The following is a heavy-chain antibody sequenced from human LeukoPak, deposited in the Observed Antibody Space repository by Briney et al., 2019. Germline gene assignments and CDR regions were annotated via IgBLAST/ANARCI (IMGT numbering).Heavy chain of an antibody. D-gene: IGHD3-16*01. CDR3: AKDADYALNWFDP. CDR2: ISGSGGST. J-gene: IGHJ5*02. CDR1: EFTFRSYA. Sequence: GGSLRLSCAASEFTFRSYAMRWVRQAPGKGLEWVSAISGSGGSTYYADSVKGRFTISRDNSKNTLYLQMNSLRAEYTAVDYCAKDADYALNWFDPWGQGTLVTVSS. V-gene: IGHV3-23*01.